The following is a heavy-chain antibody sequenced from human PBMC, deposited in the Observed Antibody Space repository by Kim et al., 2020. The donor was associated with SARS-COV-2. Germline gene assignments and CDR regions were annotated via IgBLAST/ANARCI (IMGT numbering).Heavy chain of an antibody. CDR1: GFTFSSHW. J-gene: IGHJ4*02. Sequence: GGSLRLSCAASGFTFSSHWMHWVRQAPGKGPVWVSRINADRSVIEYAASVKGRFTISRDNAKSTLDLQMNNLRPEDTAVYYCARGSGNYGFDSWGQG. CDR2: INADRSVI. D-gene: IGHD3-22*01. CDR3: ARGSGNYGFDS. V-gene: IGHV3-74*01.